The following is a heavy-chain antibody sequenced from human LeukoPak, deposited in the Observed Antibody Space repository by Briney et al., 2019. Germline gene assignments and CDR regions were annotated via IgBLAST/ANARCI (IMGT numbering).Heavy chain of an antibody. CDR1: GYTFTGYY. Sequence: VASVKVSCKASGYTFTGYYMHWVRQAPGQGLEWMGWINPNSGGTNYAQKFQGWVTMTRDTSISTAYMELSRLRSDDTAVYYCARTRSLNYGMDVWGQGTTVTVSS. J-gene: IGHJ6*02. CDR2: INPNSGGT. V-gene: IGHV1-2*04. CDR3: ARTRSLNYGMDV.